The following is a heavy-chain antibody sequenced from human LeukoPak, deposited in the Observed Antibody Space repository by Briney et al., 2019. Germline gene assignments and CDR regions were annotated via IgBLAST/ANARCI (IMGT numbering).Heavy chain of an antibody. CDR2: ISAYNGNT. CDR3: ASGEGLNSGSYLEFDY. CDR1: GYTFTNYG. D-gene: IGHD1-26*01. J-gene: IGHJ4*02. V-gene: IGHV1-18*01. Sequence: ASVKVSCKASGYTFTNYGISWVRQAPGQGLEWMGWISAYNGNTDYAQKFQGRVTMTTDTSTSTAYMELSSLRSEDTAVYYCASGEGLNSGSYLEFDYWGQGTLVTVSS.